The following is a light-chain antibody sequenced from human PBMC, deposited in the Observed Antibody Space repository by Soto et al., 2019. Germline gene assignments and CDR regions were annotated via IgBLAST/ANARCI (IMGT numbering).Light chain of an antibody. CDR3: AAWDDSPSSYV. V-gene: IGLV1-47*01. CDR1: SSNIGGNY. J-gene: IGLJ1*01. Sequence: QSVLTQPPSASGTPGQRVSISCSATSSNIGGNYVSWYQQLPGTAPKLLIYRNYQRPSGVPDRFSGSKSGTSASLAISGLRSEDEADYYCAAWDDSPSSYVFGTGTKVTVL. CDR2: RNY.